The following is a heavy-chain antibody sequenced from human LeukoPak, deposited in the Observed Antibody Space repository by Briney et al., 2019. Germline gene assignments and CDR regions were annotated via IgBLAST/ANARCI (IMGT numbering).Heavy chain of an antibody. J-gene: IGHJ6*03. V-gene: IGHV4-59*01. CDR2: IYYSGST. CDR3: ARVPRLGYCSGGSCYGLGRYYYYYYMDV. CDR1: GGSISSYY. Sequence: SETLSLTCTVSGGSISSYYWSWIRQPPGKGREWIGYIYYSGSTNYNPSLKSRVTISVDTSKNQFSLKLSSVTAADTAVYYCARVPRLGYCSGGSCYGLGRYYYYYYMDVWGKGTTVTVSS. D-gene: IGHD2-15*01.